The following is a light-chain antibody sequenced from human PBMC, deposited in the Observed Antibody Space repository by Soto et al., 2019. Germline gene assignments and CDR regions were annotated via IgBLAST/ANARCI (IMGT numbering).Light chain of an antibody. CDR2: EVT. CDR1: SSDIGGYNA. CDR3: NSFRVSHLYV. Sequence: QSLLTQPASVSGSPGQTITMSCTGTSSDIGGYNAVSWYQHHPGKAPKLIIYEVTHRPSGVSDRFSASKSGNTASLTISGLQAEDEADYYCNSFRVSHLYVFGTGTKVTVL. J-gene: IGLJ1*01. V-gene: IGLV2-14*01.